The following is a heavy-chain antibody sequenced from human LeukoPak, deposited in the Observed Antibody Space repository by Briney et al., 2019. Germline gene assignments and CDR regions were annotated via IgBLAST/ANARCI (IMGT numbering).Heavy chain of an antibody. D-gene: IGHD3-22*01. J-gene: IGHJ4*02. Sequence: PGGSLRLSCAASGFAFSNYWMHWVRQAPGKGLVWVSRIKSDGTTATYADSVTGRFTISRDNAKNTLYPQMNSLRVEDTAVYYCARTVYYDTDDAYYRNFDSWGQGTLVTVSS. CDR2: IKSDGTTA. CDR3: ARTVYYDTDDAYYRNFDS. V-gene: IGHV3-74*03. CDR1: GFAFSNYW.